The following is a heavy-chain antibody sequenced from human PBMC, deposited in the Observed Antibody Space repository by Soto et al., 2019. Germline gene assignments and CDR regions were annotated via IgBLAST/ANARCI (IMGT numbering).Heavy chain of an antibody. J-gene: IGHJ6*02. CDR2: TYYRSKWYN. CDR1: GDSVSSNSAA. D-gene: IGHD6-13*01. V-gene: IGHV6-1*01. Sequence: TLSLTCAISGDSVSSNSAAWNWIRQSPSRGLEWLGRTYYRSKWYNDYAVSVKSRITINPDTSKNQFSLQLNSVTPEDTAVYYCARGLAAAEYYYYYGMDVWGQGTTVTVSS. CDR3: ARGLAAAEYYYYYGMDV.